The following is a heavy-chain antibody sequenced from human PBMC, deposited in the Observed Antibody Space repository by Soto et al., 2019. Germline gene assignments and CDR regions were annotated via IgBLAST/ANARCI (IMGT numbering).Heavy chain of an antibody. Sequence: ASVKVSCKASGYTFTSYAMHWVRQAPGQRLEWMGWINAGNGNTKYSQKFQGRVTITRDTSASTAYMELSSLRSEDTAVYYCARETPSFYDFWSGYSEPDWFDPWGQGTLVTVPS. CDR2: INAGNGNT. CDR3: ARETPSFYDFWSGYSEPDWFDP. J-gene: IGHJ5*02. D-gene: IGHD3-3*01. V-gene: IGHV1-3*01. CDR1: GYTFTSYA.